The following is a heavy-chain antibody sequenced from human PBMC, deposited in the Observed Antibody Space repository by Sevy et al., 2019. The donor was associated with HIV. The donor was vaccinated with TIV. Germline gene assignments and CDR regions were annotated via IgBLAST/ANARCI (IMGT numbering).Heavy chain of an antibody. CDR3: ARRSTGIVGTHFDY. D-gene: IGHD1-26*01. CDR2: IYPGDSDT. V-gene: IGHV5-51*01. J-gene: IGHJ4*02. Sequence: GESLKISCKGSGYSFTSYWIGWVRQMPGKGLEWMGIIYPGDSDTRYSPSFQGQVTISGDKSVSTAYLQWSSLKASDTATFYCARRSTGIVGTHFDYWGQGTPGHRLL. CDR1: GYSFTSYW.